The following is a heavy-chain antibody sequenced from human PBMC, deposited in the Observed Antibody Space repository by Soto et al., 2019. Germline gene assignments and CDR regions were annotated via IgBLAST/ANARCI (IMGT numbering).Heavy chain of an antibody. CDR2: ISYDGSNK. J-gene: IGHJ6*02. Sequence: GGSLRLSCAASGFTFSSYGMHWVRQAPGKGLEWVAVISYDGSNKYYADSVKGRFTISRDNSKNTLYLQMNSLRAEDTAVYYCAKVVAGSDYYYYGMGVRGQRTTVTVSS. V-gene: IGHV3-30*18. D-gene: IGHD6-13*01. CDR3: AKVVAGSDYYYYGMGV. CDR1: GFTFSSYG.